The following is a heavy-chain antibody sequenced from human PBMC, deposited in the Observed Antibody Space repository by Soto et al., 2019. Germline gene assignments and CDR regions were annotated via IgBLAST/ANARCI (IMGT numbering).Heavy chain of an antibody. CDR3: AKGRYDFWSPYYFDS. CDR1: GLNFDDFA. Sequence: GGSLRLSCVGTGLNFDDFAMHWVRQAPGKGLEWVSGITWNSRVLAYADSVKGRFTISRDNARNSLYLQMDSQRDEDTALYYCAKGRYDFWSPYYFDSWGQGTLVTVSS. D-gene: IGHD3-3*01. V-gene: IGHV3-9*01. J-gene: IGHJ4*02. CDR2: ITWNSRVL.